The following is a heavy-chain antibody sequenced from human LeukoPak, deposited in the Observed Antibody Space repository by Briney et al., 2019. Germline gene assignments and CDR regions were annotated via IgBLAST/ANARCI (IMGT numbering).Heavy chain of an antibody. CDR3: ATDRANSLTDFDY. J-gene: IGHJ4*02. CDR2: IYGGGTT. D-gene: IGHD2/OR15-2a*01. CDR1: GFTVSGNY. Sequence: PGGSLRLSCAASGFTVSGNYMTWVRQAPGKGLEWVSVIYGGGTTYYADSVKGRFTMSRDNSKNTLNLQMNSLRAEDTAVYYCATDRANSLTDFDYWGQGTLVTVSS. V-gene: IGHV3-66*02.